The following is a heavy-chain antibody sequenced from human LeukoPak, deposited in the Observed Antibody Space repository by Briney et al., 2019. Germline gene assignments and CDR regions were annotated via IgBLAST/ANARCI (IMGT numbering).Heavy chain of an antibody. CDR2: ISSSGSTI. V-gene: IGHV3-48*03. J-gene: IGHJ6*04. D-gene: IGHD3-10*02. Sequence: GGSLRLSCVASGFTFSSYGMNWVRQAPGKGLEWVSYISSSGSTIYYADSVKGRFTISRDNAKNSLYLQMNSLRAEDTAVYYCAELGITMIGGVWGKGTTVTISS. CDR3: AELGITMIGGV. CDR1: GFTFSSYG.